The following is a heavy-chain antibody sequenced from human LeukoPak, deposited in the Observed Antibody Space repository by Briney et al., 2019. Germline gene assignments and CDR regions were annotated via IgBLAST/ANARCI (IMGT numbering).Heavy chain of an antibody. CDR3: ARVNGYCSSISCFLDY. V-gene: IGHV1-69*06. CDR1: GGTFSSHV. J-gene: IGHJ4*02. CDR2: IIPIFGTA. D-gene: IGHD2-2*01. Sequence: SVKVSCKTSGGTFSSHVISWVRQTPGQGLEWMGGIIPIFGTANYAQKFQGRVTITADKSTNKVYMELSSLRSDDTAIYFCARVNGYCSSISCFLDYWGQGTLVTVSS.